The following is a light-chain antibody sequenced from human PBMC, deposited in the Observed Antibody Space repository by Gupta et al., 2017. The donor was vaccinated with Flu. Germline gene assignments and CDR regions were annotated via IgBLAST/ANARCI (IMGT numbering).Light chain of an antibody. CDR3: AAWDDSLSGWV. V-gene: IGLV1-47*01. CDR1: SSNLGSNY. CDR2: RNN. J-gene: IGLJ3*02. Sequence: QSVLTHPPSASGTPGQRVPIFCSGSSSNLGSNYVYWYQQLPGTAPKLLINRNNQRPSGVPDRFSGSKSGTSASLAISGLRSEDEADYYCAAWDDSLSGWVFGGGTKLTVL.